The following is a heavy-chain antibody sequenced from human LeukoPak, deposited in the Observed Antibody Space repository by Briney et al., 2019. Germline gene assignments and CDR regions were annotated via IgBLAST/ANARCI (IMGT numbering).Heavy chain of an antibody. Sequence: GGSLRLSCAASGLTASSAYMTWVRQAPGKGLEWVSILYSGGTSYYADSVEGRFTISGDDSNNTLYLQLNNLRAEDTAVYYCATHSGTYWYSFDYWGQGSLVTVTS. CDR2: LYSGGTS. CDR1: GLTASSAY. V-gene: IGHV3-66*01. J-gene: IGHJ4*02. D-gene: IGHD2-15*01. CDR3: ATHSGTYWYSFDY.